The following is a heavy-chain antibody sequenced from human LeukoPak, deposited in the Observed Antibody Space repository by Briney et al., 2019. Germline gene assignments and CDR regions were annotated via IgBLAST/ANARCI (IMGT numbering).Heavy chain of an antibody. V-gene: IGHV3-7*01. CDR1: GFTFSSYW. J-gene: IGHJ4*02. Sequence: GGSLRLSCAASGFTFSSYWMSWVRQAPGKGLEWVANIKQDGSEKYYVDSVKGRFTISRDNAKNSLYLQMNSLRAEDTAVYYCAKEGYYDSRGVLGYWGQGTLVTVSS. CDR2: IKQDGSEK. CDR3: AKEGYYDSRGVLGY. D-gene: IGHD3-22*01.